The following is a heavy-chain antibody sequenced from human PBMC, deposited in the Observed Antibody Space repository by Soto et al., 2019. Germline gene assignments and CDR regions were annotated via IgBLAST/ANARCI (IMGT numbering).Heavy chain of an antibody. D-gene: IGHD2-15*01. V-gene: IGHV4-39*01. CDR3: ARFDSGTFFDY. J-gene: IGHJ4*02. Sequence: SETLSLTCTVSGGSISSSSYYWGWIRQPPGKGLEWIGSIYYSGSTYYNPSLKSRVTISVDTSKNQFSLKLSSVTAADTAVYYCARFDSGTFFDYWGQGTLVTVPS. CDR1: GGSISSSSYY. CDR2: IYYSGST.